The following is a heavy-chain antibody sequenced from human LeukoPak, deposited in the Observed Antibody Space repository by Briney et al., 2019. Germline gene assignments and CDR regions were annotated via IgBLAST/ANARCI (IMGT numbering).Heavy chain of an antibody. V-gene: IGHV3-23*01. CDR2: ITGAGDT. CDR3: AKGKAAGAVAWFDP. J-gene: IGHJ5*02. CDR1: GFTFSNYA. D-gene: IGHD6-13*01. Sequence: PGGSLRLSCAASGFTFSNYAMMWVRQAPGKGLEGVSSITGAGDTFYVDSVKGRFTPSTHTTKTTLYLQLNSLPAEATALYYCAKGKAAGAVAWFDPWGQPTLVT.